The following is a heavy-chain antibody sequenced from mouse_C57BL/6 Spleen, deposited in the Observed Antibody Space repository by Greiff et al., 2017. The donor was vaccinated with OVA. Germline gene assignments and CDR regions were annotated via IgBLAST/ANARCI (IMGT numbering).Heavy chain of an antibody. Sequence: QVQLQQPGAELVMPGASVKLSCKASGYTFTSYWMHWVKQRPGQGLEWIGEIDPSDSYTNYNQKFKGKSTLTVDKSSSTAYMQLSSLTSEDSAVYYCARRKKVGSSSDYVDYWGQGTTLTVSS. D-gene: IGHD1-1*01. V-gene: IGHV1-69*01. CDR1: GYTFTSYW. CDR3: ARRKKVGSSSDYVDY. CDR2: IDPSDSYT. J-gene: IGHJ2*01.